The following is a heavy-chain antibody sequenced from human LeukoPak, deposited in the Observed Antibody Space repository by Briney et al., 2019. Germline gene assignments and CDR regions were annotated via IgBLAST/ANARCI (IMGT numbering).Heavy chain of an antibody. J-gene: IGHJ4*02. D-gene: IGHD6-13*01. CDR1: GFTFSSYA. CDR3: AKADYAETAAAGLEY. Sequence: GGSLRLSCAASGFTFSSYAMSWVRQAPGKGLEWVSAISGSGGSTYYVDSVKGRFTISRDNSKNTLYLQMNSLRAEDTAVYYCAKADYAETAAAGLEYWGQGTLVTVSS. V-gene: IGHV3-23*01. CDR2: ISGSGGST.